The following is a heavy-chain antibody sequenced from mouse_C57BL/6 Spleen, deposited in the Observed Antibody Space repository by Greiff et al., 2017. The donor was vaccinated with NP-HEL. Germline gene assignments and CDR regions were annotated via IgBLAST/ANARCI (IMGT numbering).Heavy chain of an antibody. J-gene: IGHJ4*01. CDR1: GYTFTSYW. V-gene: IGHV1-64*01. CDR3: ARSPGPRSSGAMDY. Sequence: QVQLQQPGAELVKPGAPVKLSCKASGYTFTSYWMHWVKQRPGQGLEWIGMIHPNSGSTNYNEKFKSKATLTVDKSSSTAYMQLSSLTSEDSAVYYCARSPGPRSSGAMDYWGQGTSVTVSS. D-gene: IGHD1-1*01. CDR2: IHPNSGST.